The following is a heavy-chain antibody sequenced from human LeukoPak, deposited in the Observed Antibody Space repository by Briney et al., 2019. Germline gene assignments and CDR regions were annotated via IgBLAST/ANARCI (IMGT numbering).Heavy chain of an antibody. D-gene: IGHD3-3*01. Sequence: GGSLRLSCAASGFTFSSYAMSWVRQAPGKGLEWVSAISGSGGSTYYADSVKGRFPISRDNSKNTLYLQMNSLRAEDTAVYYCAKGWSGSDAFDIWGQGTMVTVSS. J-gene: IGHJ3*02. CDR2: ISGSGGST. CDR1: GFTFSSYA. V-gene: IGHV3-23*01. CDR3: AKGWSGSDAFDI.